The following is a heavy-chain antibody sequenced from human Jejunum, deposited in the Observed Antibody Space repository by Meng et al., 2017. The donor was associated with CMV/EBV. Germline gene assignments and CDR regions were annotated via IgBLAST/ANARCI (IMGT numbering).Heavy chain of an antibody. CDR1: GGSFSTYA. J-gene: IGHJ3*01. Sequence: CKLSGGSFSTYAVSWVRQAPGQGLEWVGGIISKLGTANYAQKFQGRVTITTDESTSTAYMELGSLRSEDTAVYYCTKVPWGFPFDFWGQGTVVTVSS. V-gene: IGHV1-69*05. CDR2: IISKLGTA. D-gene: IGHD3-16*01. CDR3: TKVPWGFPFDF.